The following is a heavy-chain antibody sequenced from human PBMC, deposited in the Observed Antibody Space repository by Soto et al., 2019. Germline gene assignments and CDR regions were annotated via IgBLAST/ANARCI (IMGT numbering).Heavy chain of an antibody. J-gene: IGHJ4*02. CDR3: AKDKPGTTSFDY. CDR2: ISDRGDTT. Sequence: EVQLLESGGGLVQPGGSLRLSCAASGFSISSNAMYWVRQAPGKGLEWVSAISDRGDTTHYADSVKGRFTISRDTSKNTLYLQLNTLRAEDTAVYYCAKDKPGTTSFDYWGQGTLVTVSS. CDR1: GFSISSNA. V-gene: IGHV3-23*01. D-gene: IGHD1-1*01.